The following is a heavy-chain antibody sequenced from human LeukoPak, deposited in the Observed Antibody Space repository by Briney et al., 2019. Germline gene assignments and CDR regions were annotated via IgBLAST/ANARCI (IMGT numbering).Heavy chain of an antibody. D-gene: IGHD2-15*01. CDR1: GFTFSSYE. V-gene: IGHV3-48*03. CDR2: ISSSGSTI. CDR3: ARAPHCSGGSCPSGYFDY. Sequence: GGSLRLSRAASGFTFSSYEMNWVRQAPGKGLEWVSYISSSGSTIYYADSVKGRFTISRDNAKNSLYLQMNSLRAEDTAVYYCARAPHCSGGSCPSGYFDYWGQGTLVTVSS. J-gene: IGHJ4*02.